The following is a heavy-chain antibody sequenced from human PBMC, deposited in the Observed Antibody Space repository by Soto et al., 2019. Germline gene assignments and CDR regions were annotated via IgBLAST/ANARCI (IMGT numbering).Heavy chain of an antibody. D-gene: IGHD6-19*01. CDR3: ARRGSSGWYDVEEAFDI. Sequence: PSETLSLTCAVSGGSIISSNCWSLFRQPPGKGLEWIGEIYHSGSTNYNPSLKSRVTISVDKSKNQFSLKLSSVTAADTAVYYCARRGSSGWYDVEEAFDIWGQGTMVTVSS. V-gene: IGHV4-4*02. J-gene: IGHJ3*02. CDR2: IYHSGST. CDR1: GGSIISSNC.